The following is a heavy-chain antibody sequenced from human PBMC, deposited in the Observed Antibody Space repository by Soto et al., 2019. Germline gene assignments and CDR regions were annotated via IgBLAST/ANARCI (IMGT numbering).Heavy chain of an antibody. CDR3: AKALSPNCSCTSCPYGLDV. D-gene: IGHD2-2*01. CDR1: GFTFSNYA. J-gene: IGHJ6*02. Sequence: EVQLLESGGGLVQPGGSLRLSCAASGFTFSNYAMSWVRQAPGKGLEWVSGISVSGDRTYYAESMKGRFTISRDSSKNTPLFTKNSPGAGDPAVYLCAKALSPNCSCTSCPYGLDVWGQGNTVTVSS. V-gene: IGHV3-23*01. CDR2: ISVSGDRT.